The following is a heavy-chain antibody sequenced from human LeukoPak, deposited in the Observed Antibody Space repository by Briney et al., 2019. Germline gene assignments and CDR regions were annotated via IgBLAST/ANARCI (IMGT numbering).Heavy chain of an antibody. D-gene: IGHD6-6*01. J-gene: IGHJ5*02. CDR1: GGTFSSYA. Sequence: SVKVSCKASGGTFSSYAISWVRQAPGQGLEWMGRIIPIFGIANYAQKFQGRVTITADKSTSTAYMELSSLRSEDTAVHYCARDLEYSSSSNWFDPWGQGTLVTVSS. CDR2: IIPIFGIA. V-gene: IGHV1-69*04. CDR3: ARDLEYSSSSNWFDP.